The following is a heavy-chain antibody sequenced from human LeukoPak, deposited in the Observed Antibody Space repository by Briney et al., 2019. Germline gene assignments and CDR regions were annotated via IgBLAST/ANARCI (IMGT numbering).Heavy chain of an antibody. CDR2: IYHSGSG. Sequence: SETLSLTCTVSGGSISSYYWSWIQQPPGRGLEWIGHIYHSGSGYYNPSLKSRVAMSVDTSKNQFSLKLGSVTAVDTAVYYCTRKATTGPTKAAFDVWGQGTMVTVSS. CDR1: GGSISSYY. D-gene: IGHD4-17*01. CDR3: TRKATTGPTKAAFDV. J-gene: IGHJ3*01. V-gene: IGHV4-59*04.